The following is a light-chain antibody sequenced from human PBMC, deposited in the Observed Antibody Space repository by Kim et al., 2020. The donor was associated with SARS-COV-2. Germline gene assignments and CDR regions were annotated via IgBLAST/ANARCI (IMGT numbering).Light chain of an antibody. CDR3: QQFGRASWT. CDR2: GAS. CDR1: QSVSSRY. Sequence: EIVLTQSPGTLSLSPGERATLSCRASQSVSSRYFAWYQQKPGQASRLLIYGASSRATGIPDRFSGSGSGTEFTLTISRVEPEDFAVYYCQQFGRASWTCGQGTKVDIK. J-gene: IGKJ1*01. V-gene: IGKV3-20*01.